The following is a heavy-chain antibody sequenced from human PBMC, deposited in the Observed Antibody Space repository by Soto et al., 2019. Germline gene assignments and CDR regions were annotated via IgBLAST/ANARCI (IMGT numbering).Heavy chain of an antibody. CDR2: MSGNGGNA. J-gene: IGHJ4*02. CDR3: AKGPIFGVENIYDY. D-gene: IGHD3-3*01. Sequence: EVQLLESGGGLLQPGGSLRLSCAASGFTFSSYAMSWVRQAPGKGLEWVSGMSGNGGNAYYADSGKGRFTNSRDNSKKTLYLQMNSLRAEDTAVYYCAKGPIFGVENIYDYWGQGTLVTVSS. V-gene: IGHV3-23*01. CDR1: GFTFSSYA.